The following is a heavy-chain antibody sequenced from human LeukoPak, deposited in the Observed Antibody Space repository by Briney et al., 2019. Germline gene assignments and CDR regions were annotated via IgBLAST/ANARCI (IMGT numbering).Heavy chain of an antibody. V-gene: IGHV4-38-2*01. J-gene: IGHJ4*02. Sequence: SETLSLTCAVSGFSISSGYFWGWIRQPPGKGLEWIGTIYHRGNTYYNTSLRNRVTISLDTSKNHFSLNLSSVTAADTAVYSCVKTGQDGYYFDQWGQGTQVTVSS. D-gene: IGHD4-17*01. CDR3: VKTGQDGYYFDQ. CDR1: GFSISSGYF. CDR2: IYHRGNT.